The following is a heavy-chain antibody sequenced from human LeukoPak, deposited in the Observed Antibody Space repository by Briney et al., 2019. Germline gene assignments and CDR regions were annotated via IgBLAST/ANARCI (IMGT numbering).Heavy chain of an antibody. V-gene: IGHV3-23*01. CDR3: AKVKGFVVVPAAWFDY. D-gene: IGHD2-2*01. CDR1: GFTFNNYA. J-gene: IGHJ4*02. Sequence: GGSLRLSCEASGFTFNNYAMSWVRQAPGKGLEWVSDVSGSGRSTYYADSVKGRFTISRDNSKNTLYLQMSSLRAEDTAVYYCAKVKGFVVVPAAWFDYWGQGTLVTVSS. CDR2: VSGSGRST.